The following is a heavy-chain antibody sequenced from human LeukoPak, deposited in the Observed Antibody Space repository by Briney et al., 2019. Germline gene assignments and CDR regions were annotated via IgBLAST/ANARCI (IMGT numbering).Heavy chain of an antibody. CDR3: AKDKGGGHYDILTGYYHPYYFDC. J-gene: IGHJ4*02. V-gene: IGHV3-23*01. CDR1: GFTFSSYG. D-gene: IGHD3-9*01. CDR2: ISGSGGST. Sequence: PGGSLRLSCAASGFTFSSYGMSWVRQAPGKWLEWVSFISGSGGSTYYAASAKGRFTISRDNSKNTLYLQMNSLRGEDNAVYCCAKDKGGGHYDILTGYYHPYYFDCWGQGTLVTVSS.